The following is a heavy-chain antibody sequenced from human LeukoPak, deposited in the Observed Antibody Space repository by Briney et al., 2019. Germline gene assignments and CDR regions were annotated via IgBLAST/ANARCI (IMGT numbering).Heavy chain of an antibody. V-gene: IGHV4-39*07. CDR3: ARDPTYYYYYMDV. CDR2: IYYGGST. J-gene: IGHJ6*03. CDR1: GGSISSSSYY. Sequence: SETLSLTCTVSGGSISSSSYYWGWIRQPPGKGLGWIGSIYYGGSTYYNPSLKSRVTISVDTSKNQFSLKLSSVTAADTAVYYCARDPTYYYYYMDVWGKGTTVTVSS.